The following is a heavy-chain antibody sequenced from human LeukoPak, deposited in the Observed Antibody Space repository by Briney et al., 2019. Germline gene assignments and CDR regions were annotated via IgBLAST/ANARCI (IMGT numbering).Heavy chain of an antibody. J-gene: IGHJ6*03. Sequence: SETLSLTCTVSGGSISSGSYYWNWIRQPAGKGLEWIGRIYTSGSTNYNPSLKSRITISVDTSKNQFFLKLSSVTAADTAVYYCARDKVSSSWTRGYYYYYMDVWGKGTTVTISS. D-gene: IGHD6-13*01. CDR1: GGSISSGSYY. V-gene: IGHV4-61*02. CDR2: IYTSGST. CDR3: ARDKVSSSWTRGYYYYYMDV.